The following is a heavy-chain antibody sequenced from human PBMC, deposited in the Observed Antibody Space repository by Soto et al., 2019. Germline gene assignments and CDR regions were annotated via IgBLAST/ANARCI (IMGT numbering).Heavy chain of an antibody. J-gene: IGHJ5*02. CDR2: IIPIFGTA. CDR3: ERLWADIVVVPATNWFDP. CDR1: GGTFSSYA. V-gene: IGHV1-69*01. D-gene: IGHD2-2*01. Sequence: QVQLVQSGAEVKKPGSSVKVSCKASGGTFSSYAISWVRQAPGQGLEWMGGIIPIFGTANYAQKFQGRVTITADESTSTAYMELSSLRSEDTAVYYCERLWADIVVVPATNWFDPWGQGTLVTVSS.